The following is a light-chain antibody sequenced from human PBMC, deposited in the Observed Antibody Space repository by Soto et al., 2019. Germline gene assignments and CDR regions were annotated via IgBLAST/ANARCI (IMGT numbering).Light chain of an antibody. V-gene: IGKV3-20*01. Sequence: EIVLTQSPGTLSLSPGDRASLSCRASQTVGSAYLAWYQHKPGQAPRLLIFGTSSRATGIPHGFSGSGSGTHFPPPLRRLAPEDFPVYYCPQYGSSRWSFGQAPKV. CDR2: GTS. CDR3: PQYGSSRWS. J-gene: IGKJ1*01. CDR1: QTVGSAY.